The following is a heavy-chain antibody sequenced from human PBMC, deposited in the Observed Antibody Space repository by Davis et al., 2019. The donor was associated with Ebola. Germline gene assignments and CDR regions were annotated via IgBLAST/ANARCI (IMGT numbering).Heavy chain of an antibody. J-gene: IGHJ6*02. CDR2: ISAYNGNT. CDR1: GYTFTGYY. V-gene: IGHV1-18*04. D-gene: IGHD3-10*01. CDR3: ARVLGYYGSGSLYYYYYYGMDV. Sequence: ASVKVSCKASGYTFTGYYMHWVRQAPGQGLEWMGWISAYNGNTNYAQKLQGRVTMTTDTSTSTAYMELRSLRSDDTAVYYCARVLGYYGSGSLYYYYYYGMDVWGQGTTVTVSS.